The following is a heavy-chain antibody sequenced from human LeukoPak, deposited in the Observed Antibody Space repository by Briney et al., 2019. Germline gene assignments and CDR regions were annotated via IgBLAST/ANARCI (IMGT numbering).Heavy chain of an antibody. D-gene: IGHD7-27*01. CDR3: AKEQTGDGFCDR. J-gene: IGHJ2*01. CDR2: ISYDGSTK. V-gene: IGHV3-30*18. CDR1: GFTFSSYG. Sequence: GGSLRLSCAASGFTFSSYGMHWVRQAPGKGLEWVAVISYDGSTKYYADSVKGRFTISRDSSKNTLYLQMNSLRAEDTAVYYCAKEQTGDGFCDRWGRGTRVTVSS.